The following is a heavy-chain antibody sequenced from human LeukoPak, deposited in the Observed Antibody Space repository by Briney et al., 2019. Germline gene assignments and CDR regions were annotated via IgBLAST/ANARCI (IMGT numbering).Heavy chain of an antibody. D-gene: IGHD6-13*01. J-gene: IGHJ3*02. V-gene: IGHV1-18*01. CDR1: GYTFNSYY. CDR3: ARPDSSSGDAFDI. Sequence: GASVKVSCKASGYTFNSYYISWVRQAPGQGLEWMGWISTYNDNTIYTQNLQGRVTMTTDTSTSTAYMELRSLRSDDTAVYYCARPDSSSGDAFDIWGPGTMVTVSS. CDR2: ISTYNDNT.